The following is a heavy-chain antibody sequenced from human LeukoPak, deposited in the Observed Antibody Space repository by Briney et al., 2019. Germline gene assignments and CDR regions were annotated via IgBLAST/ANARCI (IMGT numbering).Heavy chain of an antibody. V-gene: IGHV1-18*01. CDR2: ISTYNGNT. J-gene: IGHJ4*02. CDR1: GYTFTSNG. Sequence: ASVKVSCKASGYTFTSNGIGISWVRQAPGQGLVWMGWISTYNGNTNFARNFRDRVTLTTDTSTSTAYMELRSLSSDDTALYYCARDQSPGLFDYWGQGTLVTVSS. CDR3: ARDQSPGLFDY.